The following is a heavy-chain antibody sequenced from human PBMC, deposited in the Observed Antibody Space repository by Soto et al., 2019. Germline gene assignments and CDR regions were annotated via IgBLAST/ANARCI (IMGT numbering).Heavy chain of an antibody. CDR2: ISGSGGST. CDR3: AKEEGRYYDFWSGKGPYFDY. V-gene: IGHV3-23*01. CDR1: GFTFSSYA. J-gene: IGHJ4*02. D-gene: IGHD3-3*01. Sequence: PGGSLRLSCAASGFTFSSYAMSWVRQAPGKGLEWVSAISGSGGSTYYADSVKGRFTISRDNSKNTLYLQMNSLRAEDTAVYYCAKEEGRYYDFWSGKGPYFDYWGQGTLVTVSS.